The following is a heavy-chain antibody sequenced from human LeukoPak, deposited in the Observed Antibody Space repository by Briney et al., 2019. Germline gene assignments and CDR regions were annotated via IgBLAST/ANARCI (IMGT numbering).Heavy chain of an antibody. J-gene: IGHJ5*02. V-gene: IGHV1-69*05. CDR1: GGTFSSYA. D-gene: IGHD1-7*01. CDR2: IIPIFGTA. CDR3: ERSLKWETGTTGYNWFDP. Sequence: GSSVKVSCKASGGTFSSYAISWVRQAPGQGLEWMGGIIPIFGTANYAQKFQGRVTITTDESTSTAYMELSSLKSEDTAVYYCERSLKWETGTTGYNWFDPWGQGTLVTVSS.